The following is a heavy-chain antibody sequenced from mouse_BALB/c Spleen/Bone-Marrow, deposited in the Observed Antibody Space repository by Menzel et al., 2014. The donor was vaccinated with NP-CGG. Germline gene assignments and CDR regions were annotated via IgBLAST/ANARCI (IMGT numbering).Heavy chain of an antibody. CDR2: ISYDGSN. D-gene: IGHD2-4*01. Sequence: EVQPQESGPGLVKPSQSLSLTCSVTGYSITGGYFWNWIRQFPGNKLEWMGYISYDGSNNYNPSLKNRISIIRDTSRNQFFLKLNSVTTEDTAEYFCTRALMIVTGPMDYWGQGTSVTVSS. CDR3: TRALMIVTGPMDY. CDR1: GYSITGGYF. J-gene: IGHJ4*01. V-gene: IGHV3-6*02.